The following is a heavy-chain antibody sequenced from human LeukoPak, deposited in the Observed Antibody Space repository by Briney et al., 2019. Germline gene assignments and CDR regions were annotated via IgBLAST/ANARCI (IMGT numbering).Heavy chain of an antibody. CDR3: AKDSHTYGGNAIFDY. J-gene: IGHJ4*02. D-gene: IGHD4-23*01. Sequence: GGSLRLSCAASGFTFSSYSMNWVRQAPGKGLEWVSSISSSSSYIYYADSVKGRFTISRDNAKNTLYLQMNSLRAEDTVIYYCAKDSHTYGGNAIFDYWGQGKPVTVSS. V-gene: IGHV3-21*01. CDR1: GFTFSSYS. CDR2: ISSSSSYI.